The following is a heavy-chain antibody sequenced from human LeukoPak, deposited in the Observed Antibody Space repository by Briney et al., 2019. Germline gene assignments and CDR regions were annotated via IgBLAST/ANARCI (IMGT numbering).Heavy chain of an antibody. Sequence: PGGSLRLSCAASGFTFSNYWTHWVRQAPGKGLVWVSRICTDGSSTTYADSVKGRFTISRDNAKNTLYLEMNSLRAEDTAVYYCARDRYCTTTRCSDYWGQGTLVTVSS. D-gene: IGHD2-2*01. CDR2: ICTDGSST. V-gene: IGHV3-74*03. CDR3: ARDRYCTTTRCSDY. J-gene: IGHJ4*02. CDR1: GFTFSNYW.